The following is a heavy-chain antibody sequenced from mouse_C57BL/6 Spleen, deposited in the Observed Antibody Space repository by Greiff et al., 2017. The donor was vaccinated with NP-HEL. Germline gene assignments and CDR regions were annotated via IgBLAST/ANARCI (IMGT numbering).Heavy chain of an antibody. V-gene: IGHV1-59*01. J-gene: IGHJ3*01. CDR2: IDPSDSYT. CDR1: GYTFTSYW. Sequence: VQLHQPGAELVRPGTSVKLSCKASGYTFTSYWMHWVKQRPGQGLEWIGVIDPSDSYTNYNQKFKGKATLTVDTSSRPAYMQLSSLSSAYSAFYYCARECYYGSAFAYWGQGTLVPVSA. D-gene: IGHD1-1*01. CDR3: ARECYYGSAFAY.